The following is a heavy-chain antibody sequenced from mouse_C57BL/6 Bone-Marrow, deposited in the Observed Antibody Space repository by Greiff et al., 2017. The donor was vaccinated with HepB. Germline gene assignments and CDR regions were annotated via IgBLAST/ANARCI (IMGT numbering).Heavy chain of an antibody. Sequence: EVHLVESGGGLVQPGGSMKLSCVASGFTFSNYWMNWVRQSPEKGLEWVAQIRLKSDNYATHYAESVKGRFTISRDDSKSSVYLQMNNLRAEDTGIYYCTARYYGSSHWYFDVWGTGTTVTVSS. J-gene: IGHJ1*03. D-gene: IGHD1-1*01. CDR3: TARYYGSSHWYFDV. CDR2: IRLKSDNYAT. V-gene: IGHV6-3*01. CDR1: GFTFSNYW.